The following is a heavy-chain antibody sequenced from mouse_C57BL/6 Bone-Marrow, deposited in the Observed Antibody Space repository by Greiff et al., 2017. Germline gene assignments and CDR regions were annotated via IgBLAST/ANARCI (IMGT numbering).Heavy chain of an antibody. J-gene: IGHJ4*01. CDR2: IYPGDGDT. CDR3: ARRLPAWRDY. CDR1: GYAFSSSW. D-gene: IGHD5-5*01. V-gene: IGHV1-82*01. Sequence: QVQLQQSGPELVKPGASVKISCKASGYAFSSSWMNWVKQRPGKGLEWIGRIYPGDGDTNYNGKFKGKDTLTADKSSSTAYMQLSSLTSEDSAVYVCARRLPAWRDYWGQGTSVTVSS.